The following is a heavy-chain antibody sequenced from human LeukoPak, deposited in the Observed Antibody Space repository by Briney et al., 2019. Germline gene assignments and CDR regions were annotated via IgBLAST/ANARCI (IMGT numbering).Heavy chain of an antibody. D-gene: IGHD6-19*01. CDR1: GFTCSDYW. CDR3: ARDRGGSGWYEFEC. Sequence: LPGGSLRLSCAASGFTCSDYWMSWVRPAPGKGLEWVANIKQGGSEKYYVDSARGRFTIYRDNAKNSLYLQMNSLRDEDTAVYYCARDRGGSGWYEFECWGQGTLVTVSS. V-gene: IGHV3-7*01. J-gene: IGHJ4*02. CDR2: IKQGGSEK.